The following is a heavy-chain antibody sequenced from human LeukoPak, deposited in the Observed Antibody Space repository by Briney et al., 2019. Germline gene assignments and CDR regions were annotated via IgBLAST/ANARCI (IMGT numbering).Heavy chain of an antibody. D-gene: IGHD3-3*01. CDR3: ARDIALRFLEWLPLGWNYYYGMDV. Sequence: ASVKVSCKASGYTFTSYGISWVRQAPGQGLEWMGWISAYNGNTNYAQKLQGRVTTTTDTSTSTAYMELRSLRSDDTAVYYCARDIALRFLEWLPLGWNYYYGMDVWGQGTTVTVSS. V-gene: IGHV1-18*01. CDR2: ISAYNGNT. J-gene: IGHJ6*02. CDR1: GYTFTSYG.